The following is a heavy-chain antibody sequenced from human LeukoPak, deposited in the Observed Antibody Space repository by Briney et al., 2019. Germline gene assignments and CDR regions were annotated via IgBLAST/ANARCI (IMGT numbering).Heavy chain of an antibody. Sequence: PSETLSLTRTVPGGSISSRSYYWGWIRQPPGKGLEWIGGIYYSGSTYYNASLKSRVTTSVDTSKNQFSLKLTSVTAADTAVYYCAIQRLDGTDVWGQGITVTVSS. J-gene: IGHJ6*02. V-gene: IGHV4-39*01. CDR2: IYYSGST. CDR3: AIQRLDGTDV. CDR1: GGSISSRSYY. D-gene: IGHD6-19*01.